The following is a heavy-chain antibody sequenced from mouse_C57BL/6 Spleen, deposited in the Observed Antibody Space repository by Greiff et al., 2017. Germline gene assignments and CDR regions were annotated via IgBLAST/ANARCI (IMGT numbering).Heavy chain of an antibody. D-gene: IGHD1-1*01. J-gene: IGHJ4*01. CDR3: TRYGSSYDYAMDY. CDR1: GYTFTDYE. Sequence: VQLQQSGAELVRPGASVTLSCKASGYTFTDYEMHWVKQTPVHGLEWIGAIDPETGGTAYNQKFKGKAILTADKSSSTAYMELRSLTSEDSAVYYCTRYGSSYDYAMDYWGQGTSVTVSS. CDR2: IDPETGGT. V-gene: IGHV1-15*01.